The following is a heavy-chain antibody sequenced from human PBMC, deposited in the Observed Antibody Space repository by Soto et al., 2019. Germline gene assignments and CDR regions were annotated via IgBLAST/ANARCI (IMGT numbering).Heavy chain of an antibody. D-gene: IGHD2-2*01. CDR1: GFSLSTSGVG. V-gene: IGHV2-5*02. Sequence: SGPTLVNPTQTLTLTCTFSGFSLSTSGVGVGWIRQPPGKALEWLALIYWDDDKRYSPSLKSRLTITKDTSKNQVVLTMTNMDPVDTATYYCAILGYCSSTSCYYFDYWGQGTLVTVSS. CDR2: IYWDDDK. J-gene: IGHJ4*02. CDR3: AILGYCSSTSCYYFDY.